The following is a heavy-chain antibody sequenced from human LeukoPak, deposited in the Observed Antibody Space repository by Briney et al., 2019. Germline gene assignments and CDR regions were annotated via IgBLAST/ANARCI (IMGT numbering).Heavy chain of an antibody. CDR2: VWYDGSNE. Sequence: ARSLRLSCAASGFTFSRYGMHWVRQAPGQGKEGVAIVWYDGSNENYVDSVKGRFTISRDNAKNTLYLQMNSLGAEDTAVYFCARVDTAMGSLDYWGQGILVTVSS. D-gene: IGHD5-18*01. CDR1: GFTFSRYG. J-gene: IGHJ4*02. CDR3: ARVDTAMGSLDY. V-gene: IGHV3-33*01.